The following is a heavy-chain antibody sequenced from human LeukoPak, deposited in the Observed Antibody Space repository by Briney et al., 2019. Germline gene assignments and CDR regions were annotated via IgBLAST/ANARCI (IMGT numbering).Heavy chain of an antibody. J-gene: IGHJ4*02. Sequence: ASVKVSCKASGYIFTAYYLHWVRQAPGQGLEWMGRINPNTGGTNYAQEFQGRVTMTRDTSITTAYMELSSLRSDDTAVYYCAREGCSSTSCYAYFDYWGQGTLVTVSS. D-gene: IGHD2-2*01. V-gene: IGHV1-2*06. CDR2: INPNTGGT. CDR1: GYIFTAYY. CDR3: AREGCSSTSCYAYFDY.